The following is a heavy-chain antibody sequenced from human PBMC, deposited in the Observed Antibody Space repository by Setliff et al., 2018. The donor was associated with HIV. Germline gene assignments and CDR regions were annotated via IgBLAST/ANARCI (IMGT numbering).Heavy chain of an antibody. CDR1: GYSFTSYW. J-gene: IGHJ4*02. CDR3: ARHGQYGSGSYYNRPFDF. V-gene: IGHV5-51*01. Sequence: GESLTISCKGSGYSFTSYWIAWLRQMPGKGLECMGIIYPGDSDTRYSPSFQGQVTISGDKSISTAYLQWSSLKSSDTAMYYCARHGQYGSGSYYNRPFDFWGQGTLVTGS. D-gene: IGHD3-10*01. CDR2: IYPGDSDT.